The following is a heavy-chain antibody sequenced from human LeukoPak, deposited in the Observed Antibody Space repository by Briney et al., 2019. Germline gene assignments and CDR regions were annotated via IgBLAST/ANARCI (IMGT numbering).Heavy chain of an antibody. CDR3: AKDLITTSHDGMDV. D-gene: IGHD3-10*01. CDR2: ISYDGNNQ. V-gene: IGHV3-30*18. J-gene: IGHJ6*02. Sequence: PGGPLRLSCAASGFTFSTYAMYWVRQAPGKGLKWVAIISYDGNNQYYADSVKGRFTISRDNSKNTLYLQMSSLRADDTAVYYCAKDLITTSHDGMDVWGQGTTVTVSS. CDR1: GFTFSTYA.